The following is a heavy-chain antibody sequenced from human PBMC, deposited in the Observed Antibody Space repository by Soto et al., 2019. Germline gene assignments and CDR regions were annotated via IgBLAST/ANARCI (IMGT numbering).Heavy chain of an antibody. D-gene: IGHD2-2*01. CDR2: ISSSSGYT. V-gene: IGHV3-11*06. CDR3: VKDRLRHCVSSSCYLLDY. CDR1: GFTFSDYY. J-gene: IGHJ4*02. Sequence: GSLRLSCAASGFTFSDYYMSWIRQAPGKGLEWVSYISSSSGYTNYADSVKGRFTISRDNAKNSLYLQMTSLSGDDTAVYYCVKDRLRHCVSSSCYLLDYWGQGTPVTVSS.